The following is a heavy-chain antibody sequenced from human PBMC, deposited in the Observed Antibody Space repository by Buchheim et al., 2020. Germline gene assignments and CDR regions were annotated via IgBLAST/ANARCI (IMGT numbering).Heavy chain of an antibody. CDR3: ARVGWYSYGLGYFDY. Sequence: QVQLQQWGAGLLKPSETLSLTCAVYGGSFSGYYWSWIRQPPGKGLEWIGEINHSGSTNYNPSLKSRVTISVDKSKNQFSLKLSSVTAPDTAVYYCARVGWYSYGLGYFDYWGQGTL. J-gene: IGHJ4*02. CDR2: INHSGST. CDR1: GGSFSGYY. D-gene: IGHD5-18*01. V-gene: IGHV4-34*01.